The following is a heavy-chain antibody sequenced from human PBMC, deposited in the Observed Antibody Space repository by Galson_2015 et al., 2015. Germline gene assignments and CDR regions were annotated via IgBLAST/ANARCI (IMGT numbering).Heavy chain of an antibody. J-gene: IGHJ3*02. CDR2: INTKTGKP. D-gene: IGHD3-22*01. V-gene: IGHV7-4-1*02. CDR3: ARVTQYDDSSGYSPNDAFDN. Sequence: SVKVSCKAFGYTFTSYEMTWVRQAPGQGLEWRGWINTKTGKPTYGQGFTGRFVFSLDTSVSTAYLQSSSLTAEDTAVYYCARVTQYDDSSGYSPNDAFDNWGQGTMVTVSS. CDR1: GYTFTSYE.